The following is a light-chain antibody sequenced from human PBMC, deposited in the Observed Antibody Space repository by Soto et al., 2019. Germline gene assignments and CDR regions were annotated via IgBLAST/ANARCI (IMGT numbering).Light chain of an antibody. V-gene: IGKV1-9*01. CDR1: QDISTS. CDR3: QHLRTFPFS. CDR2: PAS. Sequence: DIQLTQSPSFLSASVGDRVTVSCRASQDISTSLAWFQQKAGKVPQLLVYPASTLQDGVPSMFSGSGSGTYFTLTINNLQAEDFATYYCQHLRTFPFSFGPGTKLDIK. J-gene: IGKJ2*03.